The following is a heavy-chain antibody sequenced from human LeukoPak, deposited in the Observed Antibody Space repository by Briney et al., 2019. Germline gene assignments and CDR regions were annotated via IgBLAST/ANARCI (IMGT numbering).Heavy chain of an antibody. J-gene: IGHJ4*02. Sequence: GGSLRLSCAASGFTFDDYAMHWVRQAPGKGLEGVSGISWNSGSIGYADSVKGRFTISRDNAKNSLYLQMNSLRAEDTALYYCAKDRGYDPAMGLFDYWGQGTLVTVSS. CDR2: ISWNSGSI. CDR3: AKDRGYDPAMGLFDY. V-gene: IGHV3-9*01. D-gene: IGHD3-16*01. CDR1: GFTFDDYA.